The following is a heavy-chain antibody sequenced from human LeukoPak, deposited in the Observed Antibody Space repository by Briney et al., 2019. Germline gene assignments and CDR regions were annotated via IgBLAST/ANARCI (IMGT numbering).Heavy chain of an antibody. V-gene: IGHV4-59*01. D-gene: IGHD2-8*01. J-gene: IGHJ4*02. CDR2: IYYSGSI. CDR3: ARSNGAGFDF. CDR1: GGSITSYY. Sequence: SETLSLTCTVSGGSITSYYWGWIRQPPGKGLEWIAYIYYSGSINYNPSLKSRVTISVDTSRNQFSLRLISVTAADTAVYYRARSNGAGFDFWGQGTLVTVSS.